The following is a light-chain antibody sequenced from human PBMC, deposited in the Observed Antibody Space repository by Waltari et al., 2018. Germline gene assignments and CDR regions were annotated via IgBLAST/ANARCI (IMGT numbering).Light chain of an antibody. V-gene: IGLV3-19*01. CDR2: GKE. Sequence: SSELTQGPDVSVALGQPVKITCQGDSLRTSYATWYQVKPGQAPVLVRFGKEKRPSGIPDRISGYSSGTTSSLTITGAQAEDEADYYCHSRKGSDNQVVFGGGTKLTVL. CDR1: SLRTSY. CDR3: HSRKGSDNQVV. J-gene: IGLJ3*02.